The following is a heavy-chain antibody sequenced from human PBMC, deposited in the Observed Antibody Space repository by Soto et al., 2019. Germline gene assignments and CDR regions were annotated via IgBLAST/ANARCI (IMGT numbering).Heavy chain of an antibody. CDR2: IHSSGST. V-gene: IGHV4-59*01. J-gene: IGHJ5*02. Sequence: QVQLQESGPGLVKPSETLSLTCTVSAGSISSFYWTWIRQAAGRGLEWIGNIHSSGSTNYNPSLESRVTISVDTSKNHFSLQLSSVTAADTAVYYCAREWRMGYSASGNNWFDPWGQGTLATVSS. CDR3: AREWRMGYSASGNNWFDP. CDR1: AGSISSFY. D-gene: IGHD5-12*01.